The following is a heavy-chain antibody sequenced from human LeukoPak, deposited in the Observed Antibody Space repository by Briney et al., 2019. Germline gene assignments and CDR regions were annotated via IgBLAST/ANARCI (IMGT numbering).Heavy chain of an antibody. J-gene: IGHJ4*02. Sequence: PSETLSLTCAVYGGSFSGYYWSWIRQPPGKGLEWIGEINHSGSTNYNPSLKSRVTISVDTSKNQFSLKLSSVTAADTAVYYCARGGISRGADFDYWGQGTLVTVSS. D-gene: IGHD1-26*01. CDR3: ARGGISRGADFDY. V-gene: IGHV4-34*01. CDR2: INHSGST. CDR1: GGSFSGYY.